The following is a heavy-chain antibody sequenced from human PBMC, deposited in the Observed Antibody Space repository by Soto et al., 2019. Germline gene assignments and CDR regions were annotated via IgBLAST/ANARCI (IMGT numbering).Heavy chain of an antibody. CDR2: ISYDGSNK. Sequence: GGSLRLSCAASGFTFSSYGMHWVRQAPGKGLEWAAVISYDGSNKYYADSVKGRFTISRDNSKNTLYLQMNSLRAEDTAVYYCAKDRHLLYYGSGNYFDYCGQGTLVTVSA. J-gene: IGHJ4*02. V-gene: IGHV3-30*18. CDR1: GFTFSSYG. CDR3: AKDRHLLYYGSGNYFDY. D-gene: IGHD3-10*01.